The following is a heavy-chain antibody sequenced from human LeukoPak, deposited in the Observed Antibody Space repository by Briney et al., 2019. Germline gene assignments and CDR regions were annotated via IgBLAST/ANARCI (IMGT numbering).Heavy chain of an antibody. D-gene: IGHD6-13*01. J-gene: IGHJ3*02. CDR1: GFTFSDYY. Sequence: PGGSLRLSCAASGFTFSDYYMSWIRQAPGKGLEWLSYIRSSNSYTNYADSVKGRFTISRDNAKNSLYLQMNSLRIEDTAVYYCAKRLAAGDLGSFDIWGQGTMVTVSS. CDR3: AKRLAAGDLGSFDI. CDR2: IRSSNSYT. V-gene: IGHV3-11*03.